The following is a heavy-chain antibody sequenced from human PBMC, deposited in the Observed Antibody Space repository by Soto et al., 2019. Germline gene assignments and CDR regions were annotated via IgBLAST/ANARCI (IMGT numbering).Heavy chain of an antibody. D-gene: IGHD2-21*02. CDR2: ISSSSSYI. V-gene: IGHV3-21*01. CDR3: ARDLLEVVTAKAFDY. J-gene: IGHJ4*02. Sequence: KAGGSLRLSCAASGFTFSSYSMNWVRQAPGKGLEWVSSISSSSSYIYYADSVKGRFTISRDNAKNSLYLQMNSLRAEDTAVYYCARDLLEVVTAKAFDYWGQGTLVTVSS. CDR1: GFTFSSYS.